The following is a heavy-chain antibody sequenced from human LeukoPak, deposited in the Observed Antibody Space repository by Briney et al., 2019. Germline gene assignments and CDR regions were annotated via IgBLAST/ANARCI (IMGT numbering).Heavy chain of an antibody. CDR2: INHSGST. CDR3: ARDSLRAQLAPDAFDI. J-gene: IGHJ3*02. Sequence: SETLSLTCAVYGGSFSGYYWSWIRQPPGKGLEWIGEINHSGSTNYNPSLKSRVTISVDTSKNQFSLKLRSVTAADTAVYYCARDSLRAQLAPDAFDIWGQGTMVTVSS. D-gene: IGHD6-6*01. V-gene: IGHV4-34*01. CDR1: GGSFSGYY.